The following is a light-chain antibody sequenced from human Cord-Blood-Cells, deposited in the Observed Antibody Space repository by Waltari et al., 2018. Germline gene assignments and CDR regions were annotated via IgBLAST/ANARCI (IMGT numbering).Light chain of an antibody. V-gene: IGLV3-19*01. Sequence: SSELTQDPAVSVAFGQTVRLTCQGASIRSYYASCYQQKPGQAPVLVIYGKNNRPSGIPDRFSGSSSGNTASLTITGAQAEDEADYYCNSRDSSGNHWVFGGGTKLTVL. CDR2: GKN. J-gene: IGLJ3*02. CDR3: NSRDSSGNHWV. CDR1: SIRSYY.